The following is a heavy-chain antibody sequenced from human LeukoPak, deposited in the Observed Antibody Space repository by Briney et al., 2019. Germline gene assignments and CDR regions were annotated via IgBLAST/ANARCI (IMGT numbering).Heavy chain of an antibody. D-gene: IGHD6-19*01. V-gene: IGHV3-9*01. Sequence: GRSLRLSCAASGFTFDDYAMHWVRQAPGKGLEWVSGISWNSGSIGYADSVKGRFTISRDNAKNSLYLQMNSLRAEDTALYYCAKASSGWYHENYLDYWGQGTLVTVSS. J-gene: IGHJ4*02. CDR1: GFTFDDYA. CDR3: AKASSGWYHENYLDY. CDR2: ISWNSGSI.